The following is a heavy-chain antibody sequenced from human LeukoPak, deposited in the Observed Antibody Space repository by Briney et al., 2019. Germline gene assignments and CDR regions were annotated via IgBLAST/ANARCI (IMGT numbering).Heavy chain of an antibody. CDR1: GGSISSYY. V-gene: IGHV4-59*01. J-gene: IGHJ4*02. CDR3: ARDVYGGADYFDY. D-gene: IGHD5/OR15-5a*01. CDR2: IYYSGST. Sequence: SETLSLTCTVSGGSISSYYWSWIRQPPGKGLEWIGYIYYSGSTNYNPSLKSRVTISVDTSKNQFSLKLSSVTAADTAVYYCARDVYGGADYFDYWGQGTLVTVSS.